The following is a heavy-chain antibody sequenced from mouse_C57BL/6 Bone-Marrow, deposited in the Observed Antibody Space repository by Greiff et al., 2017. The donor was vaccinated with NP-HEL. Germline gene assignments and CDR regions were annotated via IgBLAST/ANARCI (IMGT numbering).Heavy chain of an antibody. V-gene: IGHV1-26*01. D-gene: IGHD1-1*01. CDR1: GYTFTDYY. CDR3: ARGGPLGSGYVDWYFDV. J-gene: IGHJ1*03. CDR2: INPNNGGT. Sequence: VQLQQPGPELVKPGASVKISCKASGYTFTDYYMNWVKQSHGKSLEWIGDINPNNGGTSYNQKFKGKATLTVDKSSSTAYMELRSLTSEDSAVYYCARGGPLGSGYVDWYFDVWGTGTTVTVSS.